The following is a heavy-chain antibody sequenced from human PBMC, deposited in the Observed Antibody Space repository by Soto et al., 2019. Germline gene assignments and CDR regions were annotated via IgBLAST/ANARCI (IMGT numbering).Heavy chain of an antibody. Sequence: ESLKISCKGSGYSFTTYWITWVRQMPGKGLEWMGRIDPSDSYTNYSPSFQGHVTISADKSISTAYLQWSSLKASDTAMYYCARLAMATRRGYYGMDVWGQGTTVTVSS. CDR2: IDPSDSYT. D-gene: IGHD5-12*01. CDR1: GYSFTTYW. V-gene: IGHV5-10-1*01. CDR3: ARLAMATRRGYYGMDV. J-gene: IGHJ6*02.